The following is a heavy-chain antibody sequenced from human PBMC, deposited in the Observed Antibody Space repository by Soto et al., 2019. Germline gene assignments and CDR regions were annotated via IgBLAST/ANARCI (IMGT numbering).Heavy chain of an antibody. Sequence: GASVKVSCKASGYTFTGYYMHWVRQAPGQGLEWMGWINPNSGGTNYAQKFQGWVTMTRDTSISTAYMELSRLRSDDTAVYYCARDRLYDYVWGSYRYIVNYFDYWGQGTLVTVSS. D-gene: IGHD3-16*02. V-gene: IGHV1-2*04. CDR1: GYTFTGYY. J-gene: IGHJ4*02. CDR2: INPNSGGT. CDR3: ARDRLYDYVWGSYRYIVNYFDY.